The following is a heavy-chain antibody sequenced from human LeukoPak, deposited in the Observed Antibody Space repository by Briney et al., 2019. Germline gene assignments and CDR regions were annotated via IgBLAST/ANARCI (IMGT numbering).Heavy chain of an antibody. V-gene: IGHV4-39*01. D-gene: IGHD1-26*01. Sequence: SETLSLTCTVSGGSISSSSYYWGWIRQPPGKGLEWIGSIYYSGNTYYNPSLKSRVTISVDTSKNQFSLKLTSVTAADTAVYYCAHFKGGSFDFWGQGTMVTVAS. J-gene: IGHJ3*01. CDR3: AHFKGGSFDF. CDR2: IYYSGNT. CDR1: GGSISSSSYY.